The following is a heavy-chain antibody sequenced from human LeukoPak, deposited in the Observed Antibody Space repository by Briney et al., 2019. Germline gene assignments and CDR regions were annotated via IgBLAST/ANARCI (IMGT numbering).Heavy chain of an antibody. CDR3: ARARDSSGYYGFAS. J-gene: IGHJ4*02. V-gene: IGHV3-66*01. CDR1: GFTVSSNY. D-gene: IGHD3-22*01. CDR2: IYSGGST. Sequence: GGSLRLSCAASGFTVSSNYMSWVRQAPGKGLEWVSVIYSGGSTYYADSVKGRFTISRDNSKNTLYLQMNSLRAEDTAVYYCARARDSSGYYGFASWGQGTLSPSPQ.